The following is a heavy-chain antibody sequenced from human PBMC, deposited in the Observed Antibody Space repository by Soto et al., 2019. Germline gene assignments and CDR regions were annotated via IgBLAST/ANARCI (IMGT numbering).Heavy chain of an antibody. Sequence: QVQLVQSGAEVKESGASVKVSCKASGYSLTDYYIHWVRQAPGQGLEWVGEIGPKSGDTRYAQKFHGRITMTKDTSITTVYMELSNLSPDDTAMYYCGRGRSGELVVFYWGQGTLVTVHS. CDR3: GRGRSGELVVFY. D-gene: IGHD1-7*01. V-gene: IGHV1-2*02. CDR2: IGPKSGDT. CDR1: GYSLTDYY. J-gene: IGHJ4*02.